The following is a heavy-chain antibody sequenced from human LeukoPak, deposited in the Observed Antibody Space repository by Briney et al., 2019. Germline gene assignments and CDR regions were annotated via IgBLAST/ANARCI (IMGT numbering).Heavy chain of an antibody. D-gene: IGHD3-22*01. V-gene: IGHV1-18*01. CDR3: ARDSVNYYDSSGNDY. CDR2: ISAYNGNT. J-gene: IGHJ4*02. CDR1: GYTFTSYG. Sequence: GASVKVSCKASGYTFTSYGISWVRQAPGQGLEWMGWISAYNGNTNYAQKLKGRVTMTTDTSTSTAYMELRSLSSDATAVYYCARDSVNYYDSSGNDYWGQGTLVTVSS.